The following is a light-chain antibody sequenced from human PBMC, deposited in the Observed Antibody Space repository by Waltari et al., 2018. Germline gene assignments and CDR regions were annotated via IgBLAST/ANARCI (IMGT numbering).Light chain of an antibody. CDR2: EVT. J-gene: IGLJ3*02. Sequence: QSALTQPASVSGSPGQSITISCTGTSSDVGYYNFVSWYQLHPGKAPKLMIYEVTNRPSGVSYRFSGSKSGNTASLTISGLQAEDEADYYCSSYLGSRTDWVFGGGTKVTVL. CDR1: SSDVGYYNF. CDR3: SSYLGSRTDWV. V-gene: IGLV2-14*01.